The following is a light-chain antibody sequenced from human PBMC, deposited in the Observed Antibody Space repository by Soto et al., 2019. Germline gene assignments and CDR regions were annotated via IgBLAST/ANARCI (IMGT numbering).Light chain of an antibody. J-gene: IGKJ4*01. CDR2: DAS. Sequence: ESVLTQSPGTLSVSPGERATLSCRASQSVSSYLAWYQQKPGQAPRLIIYDASNRATGIPARFSGSGSGTEFNLTISSLQSEDFAVYFCQQYDDWLRLTFGGGTKVDIK. V-gene: IGKV3D-15*01. CDR1: QSVSSY. CDR3: QQYDDWLRLT.